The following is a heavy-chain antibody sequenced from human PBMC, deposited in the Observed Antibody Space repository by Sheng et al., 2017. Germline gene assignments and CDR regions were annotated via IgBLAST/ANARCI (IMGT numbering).Heavy chain of an antibody. CDR3: ARVLRWVGALDY. CDR2: TRNKVNSYTT. Sequence: EVQLVESGGGLVQPGGSLRLSCAASGFTFSDHYMDWVRQAPGKGLEWVGRTRNKVNSYTTEYAASVKGRFIISRDDSKNSLYLQMNSLKTEDTAVYYCARVLRWVGALDYWGQGTLVTVSS. V-gene: IGHV3-72*01. CDR1: GFTFSDHY. J-gene: IGHJ4*02. D-gene: IGHD1-26*01.